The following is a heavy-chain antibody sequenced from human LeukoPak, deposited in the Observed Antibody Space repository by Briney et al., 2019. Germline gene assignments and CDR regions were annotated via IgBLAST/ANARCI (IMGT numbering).Heavy chain of an antibody. CDR2: IYTSGST. CDR1: GGSISSYY. J-gene: IGHJ3*02. Sequence: SETLSLTCTVSGGSISSYYWSWIRQPAGKGLEWIGRIYTSGSTNYNPSLKSRVTMSVDTSKNQFSLKLSSVTAADTAVYYCARDYDSSGYFDDDAFDIWGQGTMVTVSS. D-gene: IGHD3-22*01. V-gene: IGHV4-4*07. CDR3: ARDYDSSGYFDDDAFDI.